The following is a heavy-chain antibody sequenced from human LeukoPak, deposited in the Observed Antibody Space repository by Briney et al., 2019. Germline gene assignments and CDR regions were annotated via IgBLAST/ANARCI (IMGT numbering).Heavy chain of an antibody. CDR2: SYTSGST. J-gene: IGHJ5*02. Sequence: ASQTLSLTCTVSGDSISSGFYYWSWIRQPAGRGLEWIGRSYTSGSTNYNPSLKSRVTISVDTSKNQFSLKLSSVTAADTAVYHCASNSAGPNWFDPWGQGTLVTVSS. V-gene: IGHV4-61*02. CDR1: GDSISSGFYY. CDR3: ASNSAGPNWFDP. D-gene: IGHD4-23*01.